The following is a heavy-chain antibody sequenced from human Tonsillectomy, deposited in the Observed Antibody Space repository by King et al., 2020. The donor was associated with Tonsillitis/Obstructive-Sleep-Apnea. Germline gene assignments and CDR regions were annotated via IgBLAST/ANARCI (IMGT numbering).Heavy chain of an antibody. CDR3: AGEGRRSSIWWYFDL. D-gene: IGHD6-6*01. J-gene: IGHJ2*01. V-gene: IGHV3-64*02. Sequence: VQLVESGEGLVQPGGSLRLSCAASGFTFSTYAMHWVRQAPGKGLEYVSAISSNGGSTYYADSVKGRFTISRDNSKNTLYLQMGSLRAEDMAVYYCAGEGRRSSIWWYFDLWGRGTLVTVSS. CDR1: GFTFSTYA. CDR2: ISSNGGST.